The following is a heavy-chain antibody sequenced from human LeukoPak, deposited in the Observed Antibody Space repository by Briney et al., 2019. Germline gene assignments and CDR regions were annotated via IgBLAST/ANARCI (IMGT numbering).Heavy chain of an antibody. D-gene: IGHD3-10*02. J-gene: IGHJ4*02. Sequence: SETLSLTCAVSVGSISSGNWWSWVRQSPGKGLEWIGEIYHNGTPNYSPSLKSRVTISADTFKNHFSLKLTSVTAADTAVYYCARRLVRGACFDYWGQGTLVTVSS. CDR1: VGSISSGNW. CDR2: IYHNGTP. V-gene: IGHV4-4*02. CDR3: ARRLVRGACFDY.